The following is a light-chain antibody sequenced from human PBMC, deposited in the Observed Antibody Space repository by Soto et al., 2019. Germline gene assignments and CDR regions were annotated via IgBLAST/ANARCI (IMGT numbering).Light chain of an antibody. CDR2: AVN. CDR1: SSDVGDYNY. V-gene: IGLV2-11*01. CDR3: CSYAGSYTWV. J-gene: IGLJ3*02. Sequence: QSALTQPRSVSGSPGQSVTISCTGTSSDVGDYNYVSWYQQHPGKAPKLLVYAVNMRPSGVPDRFSGSKSGNTASLTISGLQAEDEADYSCCSYAGSYTWVFGGGTKVTVL.